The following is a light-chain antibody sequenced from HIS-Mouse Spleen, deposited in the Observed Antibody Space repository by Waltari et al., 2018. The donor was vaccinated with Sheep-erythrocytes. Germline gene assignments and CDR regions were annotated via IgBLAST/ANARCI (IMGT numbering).Light chain of an antibody. CDR3: CSYAGSYNHV. CDR1: SSDVGGYNY. Sequence: QSALTQPPSASGSPGQSVTISCPGTSSDVGGYNYVSWYQQHPGKAPKLMIYEVSTRPSGVPDRFSGSKSGNTASLTVSGLQAEDEADYYCCSYAGSYNHVFATGTKVTVL. J-gene: IGLJ1*01. V-gene: IGLV2-8*01. CDR2: EVS.